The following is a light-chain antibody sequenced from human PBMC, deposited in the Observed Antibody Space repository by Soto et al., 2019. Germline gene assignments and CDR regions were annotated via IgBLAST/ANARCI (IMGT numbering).Light chain of an antibody. CDR2: KAS. Sequence: DIQMTQSPSTLSGSVGDRVTITCRASQTISSWLAWYQQKPGKAPKLLIYKASTLKSGVPSRFSGSGSGTEFTLTISSLQPDDFATYYCHQYNYYRPTFGQGTKVEIK. CDR1: QTISSW. CDR3: HQYNYYRPT. V-gene: IGKV1-5*03. J-gene: IGKJ1*01.